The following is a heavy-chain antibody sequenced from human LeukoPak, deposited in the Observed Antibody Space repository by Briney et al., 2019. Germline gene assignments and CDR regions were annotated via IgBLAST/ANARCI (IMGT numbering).Heavy chain of an antibody. J-gene: IGHJ4*02. D-gene: IGHD3-16*01. Sequence: PGGSLRLSCAASAFTFSSYAMSWVRQAPGKGREWVSGIFGRGASAHYADAVKGRFTTSRENARNTLYLQMNSLTAEDTAVYYCVRDLILVWTPGDDFDHWGQGTLVTVSS. CDR1: AFTFSSYA. CDR2: IFGRGASA. CDR3: VRDLILVWTPGDDFDH. V-gene: IGHV3-23*01.